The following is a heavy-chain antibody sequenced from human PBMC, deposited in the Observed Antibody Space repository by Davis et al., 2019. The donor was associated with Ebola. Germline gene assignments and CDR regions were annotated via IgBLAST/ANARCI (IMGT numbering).Heavy chain of an antibody. CDR2: ITGSGT. CDR3: AKGGLWFGELTPIDY. Sequence: PGGSLRLSCAASGFTFSNYAMSWVRQAPGQGLEWVSAITGSGTYYTDSVKGRFTISRDDSKNTLYLQMNSLRAEDTAVYYCAKGGLWFGELTPIDYWGQGTLVTVSS. D-gene: IGHD3-10*01. V-gene: IGHV3-23*01. CDR1: GFTFSNYA. J-gene: IGHJ4*02.